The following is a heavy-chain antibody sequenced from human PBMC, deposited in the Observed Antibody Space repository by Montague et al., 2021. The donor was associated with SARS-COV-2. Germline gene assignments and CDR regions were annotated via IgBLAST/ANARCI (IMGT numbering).Heavy chain of an antibody. CDR2: IDYSGST. CDR1: GGSISTYY. Sequence: SETLSLTCTVSGGSISTYYWNWIRQFPGKGLEWIGYIDYSGSTNYNPSLQSRVVISVHRSKIQFSLKLNSVTAADTAIYYCARLPYDNSYGMDVWGQGATVIVSS. V-gene: IGHV4-59*01. J-gene: IGHJ6*02. CDR3: ARLPYDNSYGMDV. D-gene: IGHD3-9*01.